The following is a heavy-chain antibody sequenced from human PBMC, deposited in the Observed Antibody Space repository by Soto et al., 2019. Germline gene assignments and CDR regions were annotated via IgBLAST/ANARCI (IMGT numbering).Heavy chain of an antibody. J-gene: IGHJ6*02. CDR2: ISYDGSHE. CDR3: AKDKAKHGSGPYGMDV. V-gene: IGHV3-30*04. Sequence: PGGSLRLSCAASGFTFSSYAMHWVRQAPGKGLEWVAVISYDGSHEIYVDSVKGRFTISRDNSKNTLYLQMNSLRADDPAVYYCAKDKAKHGSGPYGMDVWGQGTTVTIYS. CDR1: GFTFSSYA. D-gene: IGHD3-10*01.